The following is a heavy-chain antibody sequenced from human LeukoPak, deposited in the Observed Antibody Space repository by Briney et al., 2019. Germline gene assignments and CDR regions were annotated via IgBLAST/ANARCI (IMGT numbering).Heavy chain of an antibody. Sequence: GASVKVSCKASGGTFSSYAISWVRQAPGQGLEWMGGIIPIFGTANYAQKFQGRVTITADESTSTAYMELSSPRSEDRAVYYCARNRDSAFDYWGQGTLVTVSP. V-gene: IGHV1-69*13. D-gene: IGHD2-15*01. J-gene: IGHJ4*02. CDR2: IIPIFGTA. CDR1: GGTFSSYA. CDR3: ARNRDSAFDY.